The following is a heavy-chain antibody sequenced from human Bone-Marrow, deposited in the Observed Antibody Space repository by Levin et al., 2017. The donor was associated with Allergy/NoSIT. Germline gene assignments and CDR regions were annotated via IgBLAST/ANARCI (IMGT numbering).Heavy chain of an antibody. D-gene: IGHD1-1*01. Sequence: ASVKVSCKVSGYTLSKISMHWVRQAPGKGLEWMGGFDPEDGETIYAETFQDRLSMTEDTSADTAYMELNSLTSEDTAVYFCTTGLWGENWNHGAYWGQGTQVTVSS. J-gene: IGHJ4*02. CDR3: TTGLWGENWNHGAY. V-gene: IGHV1-24*01. CDR2: FDPEDGET. CDR1: GYTLSKIS.